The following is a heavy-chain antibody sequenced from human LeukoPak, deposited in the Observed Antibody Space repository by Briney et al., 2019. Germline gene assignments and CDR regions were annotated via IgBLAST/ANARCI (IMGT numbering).Heavy chain of an antibody. J-gene: IGHJ4*02. CDR3: ASGYVVVAATDY. D-gene: IGHD2-15*01. V-gene: IGHV4-38-2*02. Sequence: PSETLSLTCTVSGYSISSGYYWGWIRQPPGKGLEWIGSIYHSGSTYYNPSLKSRVTISVDTSKNQFSLKLSSVTAADTAVYYCASGYVVVAATDYWGQGTLVTVSS. CDR2: IYHSGST. CDR1: GYSISSGYY.